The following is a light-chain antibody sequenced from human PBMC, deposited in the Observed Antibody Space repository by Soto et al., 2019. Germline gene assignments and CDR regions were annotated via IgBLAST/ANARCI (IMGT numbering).Light chain of an antibody. CDR3: SSYAGSNNFV. V-gene: IGLV2-8*01. Sequence: QSVLTQPPSASGSPGHSVTISCTGTSSDVGGYTYVSWYQQHPGKAPKLVIFEVNKRPSGVPDRSSGSKSGNTASLTVSGLRTEDEADYYCSSYAGSNNFVFGTGTKVTVL. CDR2: EVN. CDR1: SSDVGGYTY. J-gene: IGLJ1*01.